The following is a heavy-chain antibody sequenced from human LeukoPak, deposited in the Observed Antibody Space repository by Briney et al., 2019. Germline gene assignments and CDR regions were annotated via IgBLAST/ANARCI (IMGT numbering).Heavy chain of an antibody. CDR3: ARARSLLFYYGSGSYYDN. CDR2: MNPNSGNT. D-gene: IGHD3-10*01. CDR1: GYTFTSYD. Sequence: GASVKVSCKASGYTFTSYDINWVRQATGQGLEWMGWMNPNSGNTGYAQKFQGRVTMTRNTSISTAYMELSSLRSEDTAVYYCARARSLLFYYGSGSYYDNWGQGTLVTVSS. V-gene: IGHV1-8*01. J-gene: IGHJ4*02.